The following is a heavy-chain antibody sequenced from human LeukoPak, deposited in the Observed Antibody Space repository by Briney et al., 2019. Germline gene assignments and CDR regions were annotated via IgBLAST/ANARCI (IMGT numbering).Heavy chain of an antibody. V-gene: IGHV1-8*01. CDR1: GYTFTSYD. J-gene: IGHJ4*02. CDR2: MNPNSGNI. CDR3: ARGTAAAHGDY. Sequence: ASVKVSCKASGYTFTSYDINWVRQATGQGLEWMGWMNPNSGNIGYAREFQGRVTMTRNTSISTAYMELSSLRSEDTAVYYCARGTAAAHGDYWGQGTLVTVSS. D-gene: IGHD6-13*01.